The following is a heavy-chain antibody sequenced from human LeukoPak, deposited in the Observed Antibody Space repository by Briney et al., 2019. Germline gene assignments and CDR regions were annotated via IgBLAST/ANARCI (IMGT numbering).Heavy chain of an antibody. D-gene: IGHD2-21*02. V-gene: IGHV4-28*01. CDR2: IYYIGNT. CDR1: GYSISSSNW. J-gene: IGHJ2*01. Sequence: SDTLSLTCAVSGYSISSSNWWGWIRQPPGKGLEWIGYIYYIGNTFYNPSLKSRVTISVDTSKNQFSLKLSSVTAADTAVYYCASAYCGGDCTPYWYFDLWGRGTLVTVSS. CDR3: ASAYCGGDCTPYWYFDL.